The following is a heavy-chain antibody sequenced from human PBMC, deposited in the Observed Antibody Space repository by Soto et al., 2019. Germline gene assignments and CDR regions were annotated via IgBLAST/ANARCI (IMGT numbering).Heavy chain of an antibody. D-gene: IGHD6-19*01. Sequence: SPRLSCADTGFTSSTYKMSWVRQAPGKGLEWVSAISGSGGSTYYADSVKGRFTISRDNSKNTLYLQMNSLRAEDTAVYYCAKFIAVAGPSGRYYFDYWGQGTLVTV. CDR1: GFTSSTYK. CDR2: ISGSGGST. V-gene: IGHV3-23*01. CDR3: AKFIAVAGPSGRYYFDY. J-gene: IGHJ4*02.